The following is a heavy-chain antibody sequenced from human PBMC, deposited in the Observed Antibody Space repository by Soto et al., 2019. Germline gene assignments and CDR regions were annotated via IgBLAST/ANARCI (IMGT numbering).Heavy chain of an antibody. CDR3: GRDGREASGRDV. CDR2: IYYRGSA. D-gene: IGHD1-26*01. V-gene: IGHV4-59*11. CDR1: GGSISSHY. J-gene: IGHJ6*02. Sequence: PSETLSLTCTVSGGSISSHYWSWVRQAPGKGLEWIGHIYYRGSANYNPSLRSRSTISVDASKSQFSLKLNSVTTADTAGYYCGRDGREASGRDVGAQGPKATVP.